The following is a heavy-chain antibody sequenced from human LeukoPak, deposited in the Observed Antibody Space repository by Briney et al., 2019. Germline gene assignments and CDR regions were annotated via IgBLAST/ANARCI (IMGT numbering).Heavy chain of an antibody. CDR1: GFTFSSYG. V-gene: IGHV3-30*02. CDR2: IRYDGSNK. D-gene: IGHD3-3*01. J-gene: IGHJ4*02. Sequence: GGSLRLSCAASGFTFSSYGMHWVRQAPSKGLEWVAFIRYDGSNKYYADSVKGRFTISRDNSKNTLYLQMNSPRAADTAVYYCPKSFEGLVVSDYCGQGTLVTVSS. CDR3: PKSFEGLVVSDY.